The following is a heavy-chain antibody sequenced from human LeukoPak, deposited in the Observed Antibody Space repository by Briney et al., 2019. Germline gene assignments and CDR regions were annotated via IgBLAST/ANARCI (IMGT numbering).Heavy chain of an antibody. CDR3: ARAYDGSGYYYGDNWFDP. CDR1: GGSISSTNW. D-gene: IGHD3-22*01. Sequence: TSGTLSLTCAVSGGSISSTNWWSWVRQSPGKGLEWIGEIYHSGSTNYNPSLKSRVTISVDTSKNQFSLKLSSVTAADTAVYYCARAYDGSGYYYGDNWFDPWGQGTLVTVSS. J-gene: IGHJ5*02. CDR2: IYHSGST. V-gene: IGHV4-4*02.